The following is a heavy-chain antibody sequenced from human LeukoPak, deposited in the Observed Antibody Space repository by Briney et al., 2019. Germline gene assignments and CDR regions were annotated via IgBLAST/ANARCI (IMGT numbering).Heavy chain of an antibody. D-gene: IGHD2-2*01. Sequence: GGSLRLSCAASGFTFSNYAMRWVRQAPGKGLEWVSSISGSGVSTYYADSVKGRFTISRDNSKNTLNLQMDSLRVGDTAVYYCAKRSGTSYYFDCWGQGTLVTVSS. CDR3: AKRSGTSYYFDC. V-gene: IGHV3-23*01. J-gene: IGHJ4*02. CDR1: GFTFSNYA. CDR2: ISGSGVST.